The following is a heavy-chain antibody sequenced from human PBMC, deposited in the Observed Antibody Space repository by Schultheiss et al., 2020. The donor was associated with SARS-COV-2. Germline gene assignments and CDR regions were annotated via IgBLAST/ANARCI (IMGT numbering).Heavy chain of an antibody. V-gene: IGHV4-59*01. CDR1: GGSISSYY. J-gene: IGHJ3*02. D-gene: IGHD3-3*01. CDR2: IYYSGST. Sequence: SETLSLTCTVSGGSISSYYWSWIRQPPGKGLEWIGYIYYSGSTNYNPSLKSRVTISVDTSKNQFSLKLSSVTAADTAVYYCARSGVDSDAFDIWGQGTMVTVS. CDR3: ARSGVDSDAFDI.